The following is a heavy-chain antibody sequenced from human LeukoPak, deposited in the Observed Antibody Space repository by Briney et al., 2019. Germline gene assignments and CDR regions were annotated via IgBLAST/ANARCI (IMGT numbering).Heavy chain of an antibody. CDR3: VRGKYSSGLVDY. Sequence: PSETLSLTCTVSGGSISSSSYYWGWIRQPPGKGLEWIGSIYYSGSTYYNPSLKSRVTISVDTSKSQFSLKLSSVTAADTAVYYCVRGKYSSGLVDYWGQGTLVTVSS. V-gene: IGHV4-39*01. CDR1: GGSISSSSYY. D-gene: IGHD6-19*01. J-gene: IGHJ4*02. CDR2: IYYSGST.